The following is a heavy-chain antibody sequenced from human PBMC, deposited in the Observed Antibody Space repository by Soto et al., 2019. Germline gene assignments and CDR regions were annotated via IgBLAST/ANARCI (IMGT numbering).Heavy chain of an antibody. CDR1: GGTFSSYT. J-gene: IGHJ4*02. Sequence: QVQLVQSGAEVKKPGSSVKVSCKASGGTFSSYTISWVRQAPGQGLEWMGRIIPILGIANYAQKFQGRVKSAADKSTSTAYMELSSLRSEDTAVYYCARGADSGYDLAFGYWGQGTLVTVSS. V-gene: IGHV1-69*02. CDR2: IIPILGIA. D-gene: IGHD5-12*01. CDR3: ARGADSGYDLAFGY.